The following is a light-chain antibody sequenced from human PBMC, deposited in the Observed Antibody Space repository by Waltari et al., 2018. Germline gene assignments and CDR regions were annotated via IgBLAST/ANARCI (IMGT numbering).Light chain of an antibody. J-gene: IGKJ4*01. Sequence: DIQLTQSPSFLSASVGDRVTITCRASLGIRSSLTWYQLKPGKAPMLLIYAASTLQAGVPSRFSASGSGTDFTLTISSLQPEDFAIYYCQQFDIYPITFGGGTKVEIK. V-gene: IGKV1-9*01. CDR2: AAS. CDR1: LGIRSS. CDR3: QQFDIYPIT.